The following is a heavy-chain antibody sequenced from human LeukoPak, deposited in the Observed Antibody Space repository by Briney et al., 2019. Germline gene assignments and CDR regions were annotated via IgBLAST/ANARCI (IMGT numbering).Heavy chain of an antibody. V-gene: IGHV3-7*01. D-gene: IGHD2-8*01. CDR3: ARGVYAFDI. J-gene: IGHJ3*02. CDR1: GFTFSSYW. Sequence: GGSLRLSCAASGFTFSSYWMSWVRQAPGKGLEWVAYMSQDGSEIYHLDSVKGRFLISRDNAKNSLYLQMNSLRAEDTAVYYCARGVYAFDIWGQGTLITVSS. CDR2: MSQDGSEI.